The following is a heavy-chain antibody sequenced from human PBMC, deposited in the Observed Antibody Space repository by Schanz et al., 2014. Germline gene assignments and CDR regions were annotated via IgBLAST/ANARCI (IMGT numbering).Heavy chain of an antibody. D-gene: IGHD7-27*01. Sequence: VQLGESGGGLVQPGGSLRLSCAASGFIFNDYYMNWIRQAPGKGLEWLSYISRDGTTSYYADSVKGRFTISRDNAKNSLYLEMTSLRGEDTAVYYCARENLNWEAFDIWGQGTVVTVSS. CDR1: GFIFNDYY. CDR2: ISRDGTTS. CDR3: ARENLNWEAFDI. J-gene: IGHJ3*02. V-gene: IGHV3-11*01.